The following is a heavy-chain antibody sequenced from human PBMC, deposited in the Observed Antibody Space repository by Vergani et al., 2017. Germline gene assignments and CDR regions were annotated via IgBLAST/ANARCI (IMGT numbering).Heavy chain of an antibody. CDR1: GFTFSSYG. Sequence: QVQLVESGGGVVQPGGSLRLSCAASGFTFSSYGMHWVRQAPGKGLEWVAFIRYVGSNKYYADSVKGRFTISRDNSKNTLYLQMNSLRAEDTAVYYCANPSSGNFDYWGQGTLVTVSS. V-gene: IGHV3-30*02. D-gene: IGHD3-22*01. J-gene: IGHJ4*02. CDR2: IRYVGSNK. CDR3: ANPSSGNFDY.